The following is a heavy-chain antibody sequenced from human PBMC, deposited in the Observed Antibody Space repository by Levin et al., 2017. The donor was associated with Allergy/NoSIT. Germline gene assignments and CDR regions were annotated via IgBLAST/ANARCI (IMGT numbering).Heavy chain of an antibody. Sequence: ASVKVSCKASGYTFTSHHLNWLRQAPGQGLEWMGTINPSGGATSHARNFQGRVTMTTDQSTSTGYMELSGLRSEDTAIYYCARTKYLSSADWFDPWGQGTRLTVSS. CDR3: ARTKYLSSADWFDP. D-gene: IGHD3-10*01. J-gene: IGHJ5*02. CDR1: GYTFTSHH. CDR2: INPSGGAT. V-gene: IGHV1-46*01.